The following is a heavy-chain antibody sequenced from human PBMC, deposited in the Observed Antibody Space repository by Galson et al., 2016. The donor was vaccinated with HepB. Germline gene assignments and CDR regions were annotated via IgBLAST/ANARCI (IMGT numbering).Heavy chain of an antibody. CDR2: IYWDDDK. D-gene: IGHD3-22*01. CDR3: SHTTPRYYYDSNRYYYFDY. V-gene: IGHV2-5*02. CDR1: GFSLTTSGVG. Sequence: PALVKPTQTLTLTCTFSGFSLTTSGVGVGWIRQPPGKALEWLTVIYWDDDKRYSPSLKSRLTITKDTSKNQVVLKMTNMDPVDTGKYYCSHTTPRYYYDSNRYYYFDYWGQGTLVTVSS. J-gene: IGHJ4*02.